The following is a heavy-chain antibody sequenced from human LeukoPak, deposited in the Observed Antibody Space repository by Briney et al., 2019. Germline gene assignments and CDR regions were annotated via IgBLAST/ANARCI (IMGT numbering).Heavy chain of an antibody. Sequence: GGSLRLSCAASGFTFSTFAMSWVRQAPGKGLEWVSAISASDTSTYYADSVKGRFTISRDNSKSTLYLQMNSLRAEDTAVYYCAKARATIYYFDCWGQGTPVTVSS. CDR3: AKARATIYYFDC. D-gene: IGHD5-12*01. V-gene: IGHV3-23*01. CDR1: GFTFSTFA. CDR2: ISASDTST. J-gene: IGHJ4*02.